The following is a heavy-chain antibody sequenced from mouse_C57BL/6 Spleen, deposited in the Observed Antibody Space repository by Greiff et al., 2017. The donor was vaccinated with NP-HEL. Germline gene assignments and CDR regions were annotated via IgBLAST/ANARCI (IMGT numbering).Heavy chain of an antibody. CDR3: ARRDYYGNYGYAMDY. CDR1: GYTFTSYG. J-gene: IGHJ4*01. D-gene: IGHD2-1*01. CDR2: IYPRSGNT. V-gene: IGHV1-81*01. Sequence: QVQLKQSGAELARPGASVKLSCKASGYTFTSYGISWVKQRTGQGLEWIGEIYPRSGNTYYNEKFKGKATLTVDKSSITAYMELRSLTSEDSAVYFCARRDYYGNYGYAMDYWGQGTSVTVSS.